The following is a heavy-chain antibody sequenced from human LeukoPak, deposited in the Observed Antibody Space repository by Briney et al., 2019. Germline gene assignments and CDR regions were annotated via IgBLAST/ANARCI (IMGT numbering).Heavy chain of an antibody. CDR2: IYYTGSA. CDR1: GAPITRYY. J-gene: IGHJ2*01. D-gene: IGHD2-15*01. CDR3: ARGRRPYWYFDL. V-gene: IGHV4-59*12. Sequence: SETLSLTCTVSGAPITRYYWSWIRQPPGKGLEWIGYIYYTGSANYNPSLKSRVTISVDTSKNQFSLKLSSVTAADTAVYYCARGRRPYWYFDLWGRGTLVTVSS.